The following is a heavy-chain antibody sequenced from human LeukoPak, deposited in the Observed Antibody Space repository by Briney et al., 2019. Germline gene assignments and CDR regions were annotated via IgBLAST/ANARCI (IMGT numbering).Heavy chain of an antibody. V-gene: IGHV3-74*01. CDR2: INGDGSNV. CDR1: GFVFSDYY. D-gene: IGHD2-2*01. Sequence: GGSLRLSCSASGFVFSDYYMHWVRQAPGKGLVWVLHINGDGSNVNYADSVKGRFTISRDNAKNTLYLQMSSLRVEDTALYYCGRGKSPAAVDDWGQGTLVTVPS. CDR3: GRGKSPAAVDD. J-gene: IGHJ4*02.